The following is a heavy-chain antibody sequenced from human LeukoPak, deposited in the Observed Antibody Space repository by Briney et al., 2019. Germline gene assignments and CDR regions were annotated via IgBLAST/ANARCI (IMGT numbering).Heavy chain of an antibody. CDR2: IIPIFGTA. V-gene: IGHV1-69*06. D-gene: IGHD3-10*01. Sequence: SVKVSCKASGYTFTSYAMNWVRQAPGQGLEWMGGIIPIFGTANYAQKFQGRVTITADKSTSTAYMELSSLRSEDTAVYYCARDLVGSAISYSSGAWDYWGQGTLVTVSS. J-gene: IGHJ4*02. CDR1: GYTFTSYA. CDR3: ARDLVGSAISYSSGAWDY.